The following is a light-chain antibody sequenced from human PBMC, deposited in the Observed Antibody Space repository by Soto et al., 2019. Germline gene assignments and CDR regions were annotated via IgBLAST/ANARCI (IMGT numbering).Light chain of an antibody. V-gene: IGKV3-20*01. CDR3: HQYGSSPGT. CDR2: GAS. J-gene: IGKJ1*01. CDR1: QSVTSNY. Sequence: IVMTQSPGTLSLSPGERATLSCRASQSVTSNYLAWYQQKPGQAPRLLLFGASIRDTGIPVRFSGSGSGTDFTLTITRLEPEDFAVYYCHQYGSSPGTFGQGTKVEVK.